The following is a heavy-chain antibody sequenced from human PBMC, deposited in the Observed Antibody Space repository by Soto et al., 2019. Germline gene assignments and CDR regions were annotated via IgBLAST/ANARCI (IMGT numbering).Heavy chain of an antibody. D-gene: IGHD6-6*01. CDR3: ARELYRVAARRGWFDP. J-gene: IGHJ5*02. V-gene: IGHV4-59*12. CDR1: GGSISSYY. Sequence: SETLSLTCTVSGGSISSYYWSWIRQPPGKGLEWIGYIYYSGSTNYNPSLKSRVTISVDKSKNQFSLKLSSVTAADTAVYYCARELYRVAARRGWFDPWGQGTLVTVSS. CDR2: IYYSGST.